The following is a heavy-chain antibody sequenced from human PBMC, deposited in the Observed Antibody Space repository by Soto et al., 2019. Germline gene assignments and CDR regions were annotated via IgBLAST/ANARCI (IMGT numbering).Heavy chain of an antibody. D-gene: IGHD6-13*01. V-gene: IGHV1-46*03. CDR3: ARAQGMAAAGRDRFDS. J-gene: IGHJ4*02. Sequence: QVQLVQSGAEVKKPGASVKVSCKASGYTFTSYYIHCVRQAPGQGLEWMGIINPSSGSTNYAQKCQGRLTMTRDTSTTTVYMELSRLTSEDTAVYYCARAQGMAAAGRDRFDSWGQGALVTVSS. CDR1: GYTFTSYY. CDR2: INPSSGST.